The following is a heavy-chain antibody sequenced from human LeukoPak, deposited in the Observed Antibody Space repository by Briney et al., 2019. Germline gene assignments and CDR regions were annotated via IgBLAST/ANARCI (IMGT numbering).Heavy chain of an antibody. Sequence: PGGSLRLSCTASGFTFGDYAMNWVRQAPGKGLEWVGFIRSKAYGGTTQYAASVKGRFTISRDDSKSIAYLQMNSLKTEDTAVYYCTSVGPTTNYWGQGTLVTVAS. CDR2: IRSKAYGGTT. J-gene: IGHJ4*02. V-gene: IGHV3-49*04. CDR3: TSVGPTTNY. CDR1: GFTFGDYA. D-gene: IGHD1-26*01.